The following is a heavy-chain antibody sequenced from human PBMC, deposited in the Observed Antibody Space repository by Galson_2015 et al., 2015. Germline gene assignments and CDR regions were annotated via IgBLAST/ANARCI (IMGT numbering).Heavy chain of an antibody. CDR3: ARVSGSFRYYYYYMDV. CDR2: MNPNSGNT. D-gene: IGHD1-26*01. Sequence: SVKVSCKASGYTFTSYDINWVRQATGQGLEWMGWMNPNSGNTGYAQKFQGRVTMTRNTSISTAYMELSSLRSEDTAVYYCARVSGSFRYYYYYMDVWGKGTTVTVSS. J-gene: IGHJ6*03. V-gene: IGHV1-8*01. CDR1: GYTFTSYD.